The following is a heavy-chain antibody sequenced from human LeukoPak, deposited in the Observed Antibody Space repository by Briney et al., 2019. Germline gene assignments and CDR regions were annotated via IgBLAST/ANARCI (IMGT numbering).Heavy chain of an antibody. CDR1: GGSFSGYY. CDR3: ARGRAPDYDILTGYYPKGGYFDY. D-gene: IGHD3-9*01. V-gene: IGHV4-34*01. J-gene: IGHJ4*02. CDR2: INHSGST. Sequence: SETLSLTCAVYGGSFSGYYWSWIRQPPGKGLEWIGEINHSGSTNYNPSLKSRVTISVDTSKNQFSLKLSSVTAADTAVYYCARGRAPDYDILTGYYPKGGYFDYWGQGTLVTVSS.